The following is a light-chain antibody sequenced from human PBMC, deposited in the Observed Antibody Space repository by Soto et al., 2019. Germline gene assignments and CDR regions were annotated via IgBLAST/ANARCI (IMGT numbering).Light chain of an antibody. V-gene: IGKV3-20*01. CDR1: QSITSSY. CDR3: QHYSRSLGIT. CDR2: DTS. J-gene: IGKJ5*01. Sequence: EIVFTQYLGTLSLTPGDRATLSCRAIQSITSSYLAWYQHDPGQAPRLLIYDTSSRATGIPDRFSGSGSGTAFTLTISRLEPEDFAVYYCQHYSRSLGITFGQGRRLEIK.